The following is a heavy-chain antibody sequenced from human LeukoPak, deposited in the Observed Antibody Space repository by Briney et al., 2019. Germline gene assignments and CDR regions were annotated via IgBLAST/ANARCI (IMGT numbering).Heavy chain of an antibody. CDR1: GDSITTEHYW. J-gene: IGHJ4*02. Sequence: SETLSLTCDVSGDSITTEHYWWGWLRQPPGKGLEWIAIIFYTGKIHDNPSLRNRISISVDTSKDQFSLRLSAVTAADTAVYYCARQLGVGVWALDRWGQGTLVTVSS. CDR3: ARQLGVGVWALDR. CDR2: IFYTGKI. D-gene: IGHD3-16*01. V-gene: IGHV4-39*01.